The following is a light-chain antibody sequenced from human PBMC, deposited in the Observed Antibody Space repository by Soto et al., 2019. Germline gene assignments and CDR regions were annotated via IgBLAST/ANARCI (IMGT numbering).Light chain of an antibody. V-gene: IGKV1-39*01. CDR3: QQSYNTTIT. CDR1: QTISNY. J-gene: IGKJ5*01. Sequence: DIQMTQSPSSLSASLGDRVTITCRASQTISNYLNWYQKKSGRAPELLVYAASNLQSGVPSRFTGNGSGTHFTLTISGLETADFATYLCQQSYNTTITFGQGTRLEIK. CDR2: AAS.